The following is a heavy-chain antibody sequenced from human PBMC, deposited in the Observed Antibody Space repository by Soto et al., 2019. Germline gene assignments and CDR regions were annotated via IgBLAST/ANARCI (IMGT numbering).Heavy chain of an antibody. CDR2: MYYSRST. J-gene: IGHJ4*02. D-gene: IGHD2-2*01. CDR1: GGSSARGGSS. Sequence: SETLSVRRRVAGGSSARGGSSWSWIRQPPGKGLEWIGYMYYSRSTYYNPSLKSRVTISIDRSKNQFSLKLSSVTAADTAVYYCARVPDYWGQGILVTVSS. V-gene: IGHV4-30-2*01. CDR3: ARVPDY.